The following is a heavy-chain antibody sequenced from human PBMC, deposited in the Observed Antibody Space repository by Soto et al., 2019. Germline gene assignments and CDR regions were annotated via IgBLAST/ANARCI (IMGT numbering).Heavy chain of an antibody. CDR1: GFTVSSNY. Sequence: VQLVESGGGLVQPGGSLRLSCAASGFTVSSNYMSWVRQAPGKGLEWVSVIYSGGSTYYADSVKGRFTISRHNSKNTLYLQMNSLRAEDKAVYYSARGYSSSWRHFDYWGQGTLVTVSS. V-gene: IGHV3-53*04. CDR2: IYSGGST. J-gene: IGHJ4*02. D-gene: IGHD6-13*01. CDR3: ARGYSSSWRHFDY.